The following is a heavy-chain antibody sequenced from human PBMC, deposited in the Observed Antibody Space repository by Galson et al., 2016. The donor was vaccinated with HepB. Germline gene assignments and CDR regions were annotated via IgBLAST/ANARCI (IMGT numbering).Heavy chain of an antibody. CDR1: GYTFTSYG. D-gene: IGHD5-18*01. CDR3: ARDDTAMDEFDY. Sequence: SVKVSCKASGYTFTSYGISWVRQAPGQGLEWMGWITANNGNTNYPQKFQGRVTMTTDTSTRTSYMELRSLSSNDTAVYYCARDDTAMDEFDYWGQGTLVTVSS. CDR2: ITANNGNT. J-gene: IGHJ4*02. V-gene: IGHV1-18*01.